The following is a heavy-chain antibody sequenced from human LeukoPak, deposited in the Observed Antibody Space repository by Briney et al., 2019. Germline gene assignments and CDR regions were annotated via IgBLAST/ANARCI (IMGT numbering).Heavy chain of an antibody. J-gene: IGHJ4*02. CDR3: AKKFYHKKSVYRQIDS. CDR2: IKEDGSEK. V-gene: IGHV3-7*01. D-gene: IGHD3-3*01. Sequence: GGSLRLSCAASGFTFSDYWMTWVRQAPGKGLEWVASIKEDGSEKYYVESVKGRFTISRDNAKKSLYLQMNSLRAEDTAIYSCAKKFYHKKSVYRQIDSWGQGTLDTVS. CDR1: GFTFSDYW.